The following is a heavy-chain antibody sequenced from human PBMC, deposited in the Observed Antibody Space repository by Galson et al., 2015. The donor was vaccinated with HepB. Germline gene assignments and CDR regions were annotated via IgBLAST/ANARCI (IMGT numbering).Heavy chain of an antibody. Sequence: TLSLTCTVSGGSISRGGYYWSWIRQHPGKGLEWIGYIYYSGSTYYNPSLKSRLTISLGTSKNQLSLKLSSVTAADTAVYYCARASYNNNGFGSDYYYIDVWGKGITVTVSS. CDR1: GGSISRGGYY. J-gene: IGHJ6*03. D-gene: IGHD4-11*01. CDR3: ARASYNNNGFGSDYYYIDV. V-gene: IGHV4-31*03. CDR2: IYYSGST.